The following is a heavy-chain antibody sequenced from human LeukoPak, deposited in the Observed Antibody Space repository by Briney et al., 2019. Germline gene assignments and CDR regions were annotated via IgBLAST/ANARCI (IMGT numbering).Heavy chain of an antibody. Sequence: PSETLSLTCTVSGYSISTGYYWDWIRQPPGQGLEWIGTFYHGGSTYYNPSLKSRVTISVDTSKNQFSLNLTSVTAADTAVYYCARVTGYMIEDYFDYWGQGTLVTVSS. CDR1: GYSISTGYY. V-gene: IGHV4-38-2*02. CDR2: FYHGGST. CDR3: ARVTGYMIEDYFDY. D-gene: IGHD3-22*01. J-gene: IGHJ4*02.